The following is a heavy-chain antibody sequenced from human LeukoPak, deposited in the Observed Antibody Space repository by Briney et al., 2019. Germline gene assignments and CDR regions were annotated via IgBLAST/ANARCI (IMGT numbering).Heavy chain of an antibody. CDR3: ASPPVYDSSGYYYFQH. J-gene: IGHJ1*01. Sequence: SQTLSLTCAVSGVSISRGGYYWSWIRQPPGKGLEWIGSIYHSGSTYYNPSLKSRVTISVDTSKNQFSLKLSSVTAADTAVYYCASPPVYDSSGYYYFQHWGQGTLVTVSS. V-gene: IGHV4-30-2*03. D-gene: IGHD3-22*01. CDR2: IYHSGST. CDR1: GVSISRGGYY.